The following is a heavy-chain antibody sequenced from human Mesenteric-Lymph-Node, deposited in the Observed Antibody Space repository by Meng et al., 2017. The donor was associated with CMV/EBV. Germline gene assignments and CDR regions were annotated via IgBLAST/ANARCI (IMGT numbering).Heavy chain of an antibody. V-gene: IGHV3-30*04. J-gene: IGHJ6*02. CDR2: ISHDGTNK. CDR1: GCTFRSYA. Sequence: ASGCTFRSYAMHGVRRAPGEGVEWVTVISHDGTNKYYADSVEGRVTISRDSSKNTLYLQMNSLRTEDTAVYYCARSYDRDYFGMDVWGQGTTVTVSS. CDR3: ARSYDRDYFGMDV. D-gene: IGHD3-9*01.